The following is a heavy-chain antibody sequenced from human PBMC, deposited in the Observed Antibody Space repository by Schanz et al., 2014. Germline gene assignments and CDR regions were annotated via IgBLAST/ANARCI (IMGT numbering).Heavy chain of an antibody. J-gene: IGHJ4*02. D-gene: IGHD5-12*01. Sequence: QVHLVQSGAEVKKPGASVKVSCKASGDTFRSYTINWVRHAPGQGLEWMGRIIPITGITNYAQKFQGRVTFTADKSTSTAFLEVNSLRSEDTAVYCARTGYDPSLTHWGQGTLVTVSS. CDR2: IIPITGIT. CDR1: GDTFRSYT. CDR3: ARTGYDPSLTH. V-gene: IGHV1-69*09.